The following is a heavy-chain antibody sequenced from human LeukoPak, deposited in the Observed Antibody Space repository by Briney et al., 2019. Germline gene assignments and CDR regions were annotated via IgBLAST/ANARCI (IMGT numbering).Heavy chain of an antibody. D-gene: IGHD1/OR15-1a*01. V-gene: IGHV4-38-2*01. CDR1: GYSISSGYY. CDR2: IYHSGST. J-gene: IGHJ4*02. CDR3: ARQEVEHEENDYYFDY. Sequence: KTSETLSLTCAVSGYSISSGYYWGWIRQPPGKGLEWIGSIYHSGSTYYNPSLKSRVTISVDTSKNQFSLKLSSVTAADTAVYYCARQEVEHEENDYYFDYWGQGTLVTVSS.